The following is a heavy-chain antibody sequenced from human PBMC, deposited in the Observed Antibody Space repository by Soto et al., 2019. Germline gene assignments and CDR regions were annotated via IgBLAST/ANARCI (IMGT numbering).Heavy chain of an antibody. Sequence: SETLSLTCAVYGGSFSGYYWSWIRQPPGKGLEWIGEINHSGSTNYNPSLKSRVTISVDTSKNQFSLKLSSVTAADTAVYYCASLSWFGELSDTEYFQHWGQGTLVTVSS. CDR2: INHSGST. CDR3: ASLSWFGELSDTEYFQH. CDR1: GGSFSGYY. V-gene: IGHV4-34*01. J-gene: IGHJ1*01. D-gene: IGHD3-10*01.